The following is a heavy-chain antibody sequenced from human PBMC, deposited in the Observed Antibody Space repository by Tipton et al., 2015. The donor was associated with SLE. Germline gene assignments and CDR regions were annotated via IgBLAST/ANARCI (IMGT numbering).Heavy chain of an antibody. V-gene: IGHV3-15*01. J-gene: IGHJ6*04. CDR3: TTITAISTPDNGDDFGDV. Sequence: SLRLSCAASGFSFSKAWMSWVRQGPGKGLGWVGRIKSKNDGGATDVAAPVKGRFTISRDDAKSTLHLQMNSLKTEDTAVYYCTTITAISTPDNGDDFGDVWGKVTTVTVSS. D-gene: IGHD4-17*01. CDR1: GFSFSKAW. CDR2: IKSKNDGGAT.